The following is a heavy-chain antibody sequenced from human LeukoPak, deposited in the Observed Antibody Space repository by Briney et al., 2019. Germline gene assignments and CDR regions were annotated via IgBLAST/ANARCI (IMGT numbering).Heavy chain of an antibody. Sequence: GGSLRLSCAASGFTFSSYSMNWVRQAPGKGLVWVSRINPDGSSTSHADSVKGRFTISRDNAKNTLYLQMDRLRAEDTAVYYCARELGGDREYWGQGTLVIVSS. V-gene: IGHV3-74*01. CDR2: INPDGSST. CDR1: GFTFSSYS. CDR3: ARELGGDREY. D-gene: IGHD2-21*02. J-gene: IGHJ4*02.